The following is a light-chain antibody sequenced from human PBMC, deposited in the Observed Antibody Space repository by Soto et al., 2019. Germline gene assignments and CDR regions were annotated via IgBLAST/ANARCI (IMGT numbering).Light chain of an antibody. V-gene: IGKV3-15*01. Sequence: EIVMTQSPATLSVSPGERATLSCRASQSVSSNLAWYQQKPGQAPRLLIYGASTRATGIPARFSGSGSGTEFTLTISSLQSEDFAVYYCQQYKTRPPWTFGQGTKVEIK. CDR1: QSVSSN. J-gene: IGKJ1*01. CDR3: QQYKTRPPWT. CDR2: GAS.